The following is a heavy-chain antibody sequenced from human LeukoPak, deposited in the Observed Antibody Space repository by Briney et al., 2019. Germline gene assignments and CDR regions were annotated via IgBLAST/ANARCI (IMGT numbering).Heavy chain of an antibody. CDR3: ARVTYYDFWSGFPAPYYYYGMDV. J-gene: IGHJ6*02. V-gene: IGHV4-31*03. CDR1: GGSISSGGYY. CDR2: IYYSGST. Sequence: SQTLSLTCTVSGGSISSGGYYWSWIRQHPGKGLEWIGYIYYSGSTYYNPSLKSRVTISVDTSKNQFSLKLSSVTAADTAVYYCARVTYYDFWSGFPAPYYYYGMDVWGQGTTVTVSS. D-gene: IGHD3-3*01.